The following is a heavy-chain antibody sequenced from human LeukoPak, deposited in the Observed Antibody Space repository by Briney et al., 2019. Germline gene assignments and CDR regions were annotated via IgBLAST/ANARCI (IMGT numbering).Heavy chain of an antibody. D-gene: IGHD6-19*01. J-gene: IGHJ5*02. Sequence: SQTLSLTCAISGDSVSSNSVAWNWIRQSPSRGLEWLGRTYYRSKWYNDYAVSVKSRITINPDTSKNQFSLNLRSVTAADKAVYYCARGRPSDWYRKWFDPWGQGTLVTVSS. V-gene: IGHV6-1*01. CDR3: ARGRPSDWYRKWFDP. CDR2: TYYRSKWYN. CDR1: GDSVSSNSVA.